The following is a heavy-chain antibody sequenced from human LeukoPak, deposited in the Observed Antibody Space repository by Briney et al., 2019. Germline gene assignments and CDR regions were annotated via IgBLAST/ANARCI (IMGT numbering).Heavy chain of an antibody. Sequence: PSETLSLTCTVSGISITTYYWSWIRQPPGKGLEWIGLIHYSGSTTYNPSLKSRVTISVDTSKNQFSLKLSSVTAADTAAYYCARHYYDSSGYSYYYYYYYMDVWGKGTTVTVSS. CDR1: GISITTYY. D-gene: IGHD3-22*01. CDR2: IHYSGST. V-gene: IGHV4-59*08. CDR3: ARHYYDSSGYSYYYYYYYMDV. J-gene: IGHJ6*03.